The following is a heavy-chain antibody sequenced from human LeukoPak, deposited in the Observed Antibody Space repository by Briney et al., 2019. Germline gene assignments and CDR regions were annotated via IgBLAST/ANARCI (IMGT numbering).Heavy chain of an antibody. CDR3: ANAKSRYSYGLNFDY. CDR1: GFTFSSYA. J-gene: IGHJ4*02. Sequence: GGYLRLSCAASGFTFSSYAMSWVRQAPGKGLEWVSVISDSGGSAYYADPVKGRFTISRDNSKNTLHLQRNKVTAEDTAVYYCANAKSRYSYGLNFDYWGQGTLVTISS. CDR2: ISDSGGSA. D-gene: IGHD5-18*01. V-gene: IGHV3-23*01.